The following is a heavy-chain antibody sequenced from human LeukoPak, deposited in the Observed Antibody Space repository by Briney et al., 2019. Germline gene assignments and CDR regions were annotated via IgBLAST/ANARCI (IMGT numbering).Heavy chain of an antibody. D-gene: IGHD3-3*01. Sequence: GASVKVSCKASGGTFSSYAISWVRQAPGQGLEWMGGIIPIFGTANYAQKFQGRVTITTDESTSTAYMERSSLRSEDTAVYYCARGSPLSDDFWSGYYLDYWGQGTLVTVSS. CDR2: IIPIFGTA. CDR1: GGTFSSYA. V-gene: IGHV1-69*05. CDR3: ARGSPLSDDFWSGYYLDY. J-gene: IGHJ4*02.